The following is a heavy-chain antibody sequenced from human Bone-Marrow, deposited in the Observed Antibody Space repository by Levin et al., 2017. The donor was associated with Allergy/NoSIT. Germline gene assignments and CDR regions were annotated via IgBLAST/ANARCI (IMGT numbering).Heavy chain of an antibody. V-gene: IGHV4-39*01. Sequence: SETLSLTCTVSGGSISSSSYYWGWIRQPPGKGLEWIGSIYYSGSTYYNPSLKSRVTISVDTSKNQFSLKLSSVTAADTAVYYCARHGRVAASYYDFWSGYLSGFDYWGQGTLVTVSS. J-gene: IGHJ4*02. CDR1: GGSISSSSYY. CDR3: ARHGRVAASYYDFWSGYLSGFDY. D-gene: IGHD3-3*01. CDR2: IYYSGST.